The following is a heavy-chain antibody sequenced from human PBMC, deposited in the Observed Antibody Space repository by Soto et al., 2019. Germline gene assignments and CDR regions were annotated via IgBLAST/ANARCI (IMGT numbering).Heavy chain of an antibody. CDR3: ARDSDARGFGELPPLYYGMDV. CDR2: IWYDGSNK. CDR1: GFTFSSYG. Sequence: ESGGGVVQPGRSLRLSCAASGFTFSSYGMHWVRQAPGKGLEWVAVIWYDGSNKYYADSVKGRFTISRDNSKNTLYLQMNSLRAEDTAVYYCARDSDARGFGELPPLYYGMDVWGQGTTVTVSS. V-gene: IGHV3-33*01. J-gene: IGHJ6*02. D-gene: IGHD3-10*01.